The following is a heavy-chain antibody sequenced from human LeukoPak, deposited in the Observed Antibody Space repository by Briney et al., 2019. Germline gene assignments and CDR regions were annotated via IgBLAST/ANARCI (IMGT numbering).Heavy chain of an antibody. Sequence: GGALILSCAASGYPLSSYAMRWVRRAPGKGVERVGVIRSKACGGTTEYAVSVKGRFTVSRDDSKSIAYLKMSSLKTEDTAVYYCARIILWNYFVFWGQGTLVTVSS. CDR1: GYPLSSYA. D-gene: IGHD2-21*01. CDR3: ARIILWNYFVF. CDR2: IRSKACGGTT. J-gene: IGHJ4*02. V-gene: IGHV3-49*04.